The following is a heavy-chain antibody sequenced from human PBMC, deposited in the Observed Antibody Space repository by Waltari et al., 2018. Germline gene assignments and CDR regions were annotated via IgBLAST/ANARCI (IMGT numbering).Heavy chain of an antibody. V-gene: IGHV3-7*03. J-gene: IGHJ4*02. CDR2: INLDGSDK. CDR1: GFTFSKYG. CDR3: VRGGQWLSGS. Sequence: EVQLVESGGGLVQPGGSLRLSCAASGFTFSKYGMTWVRQAPGMGLEWVANINLDGSDKYYVDSVKGRFTISRDNAENSLYLQMNSLRAEDTAVYYCVRGGQWLSGSWGQGTLVTVSS. D-gene: IGHD6-19*01.